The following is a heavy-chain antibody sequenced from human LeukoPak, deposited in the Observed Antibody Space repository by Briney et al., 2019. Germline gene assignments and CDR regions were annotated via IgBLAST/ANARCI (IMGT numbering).Heavy chain of an antibody. J-gene: IGHJ3*02. CDR2: IKQDGSEK. D-gene: IGHD6-19*01. Sequence: PGGSLRLSCAASGFTFSSYAMSWVRQAPGKGLEWVANIKQDGSEKYYVDSVKGRFTISRDNAKNSLYLQMNSLRAEDTAVYYCARKQVSGAVAAWGAFDIWGQGTMVTVSS. CDR1: GFTFSSYA. V-gene: IGHV3-7*01. CDR3: ARKQVSGAVAAWGAFDI.